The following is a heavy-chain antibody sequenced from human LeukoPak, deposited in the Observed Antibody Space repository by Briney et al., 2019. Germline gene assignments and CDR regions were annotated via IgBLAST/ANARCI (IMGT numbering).Heavy chain of an antibody. CDR2: ISSSSSTI. D-gene: IGHD5-18*01. Sequence: GGSLRLSCAASGFTFSSYSMNWVRQAPGKGLEWVSYISSSSSTIYYADSVKGRFTISRDNAKNSLYLQMNSLRAEDTAVYYCARDHTAMVNYFDYWGQGTLVTVSS. CDR3: ARDHTAMVNYFDY. CDR1: GFTFSSYS. V-gene: IGHV3-48*01. J-gene: IGHJ4*02.